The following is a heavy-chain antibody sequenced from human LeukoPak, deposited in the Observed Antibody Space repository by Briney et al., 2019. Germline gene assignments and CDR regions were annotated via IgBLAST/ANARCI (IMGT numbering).Heavy chain of an antibody. CDR3: ARETVAGLGWSDYYYYYYMDV. CDR1: GGSISSNGYY. V-gene: IGHV4-39*07. D-gene: IGHD4-23*01. J-gene: IGHJ6*03. CDR2: IYYSGST. Sequence: SETLSLTCTVSGGSISSNGYYWAWFRQPPGKGLDWIGSIYYSGSTYYNPSLKSLLTISVDKSKNQFSLKLSSVTAADTAVYYCARETVAGLGWSDYYYYYYMDVWGKGTTVTVSS.